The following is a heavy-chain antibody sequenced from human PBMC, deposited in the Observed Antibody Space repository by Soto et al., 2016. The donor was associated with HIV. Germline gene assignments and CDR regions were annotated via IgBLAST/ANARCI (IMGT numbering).Heavy chain of an antibody. CDR3: ARVGDTDDY. Sequence: EVQLVESRGGLVKPGGSLRLSCAASGFTFSTYSMNWVRQAPGKGLEWVSSISSSSSYIYYGDSVKGRFTISRDNAKNSLYLQMNSLRAEDTAVYYCARVGDTDDYWGQGTLVTVSS. J-gene: IGHJ4*02. D-gene: IGHD4-17*01. V-gene: IGHV3-21*01. CDR2: ISSSSSYI. CDR1: GFTFSTYS.